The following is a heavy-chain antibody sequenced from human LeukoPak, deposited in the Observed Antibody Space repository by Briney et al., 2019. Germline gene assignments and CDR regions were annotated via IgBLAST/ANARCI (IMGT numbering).Heavy chain of an antibody. CDR2: ISYDGSNK. CDR3: ARGGGPHRKYDFWRTYAFDI. Sequence: PGGSLRLSCAASGFTFSSYAMHWVRQAPGKGLEWVAVISYDGSNKYYADSVKGRFTISRDNSKNTLYLQMNSLRAEDTAVYYCARGGGPHRKYDFWRTYAFDIWGQGTMVTVSS. D-gene: IGHD3-3*01. J-gene: IGHJ3*02. V-gene: IGHV3-30-3*01. CDR1: GFTFSSYA.